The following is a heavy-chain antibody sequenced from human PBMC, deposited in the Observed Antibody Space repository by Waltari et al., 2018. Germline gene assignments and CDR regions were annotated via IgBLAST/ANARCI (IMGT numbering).Heavy chain of an antibody. D-gene: IGHD2-15*01. Sequence: VQLVESGGGLVKPGGSLRLSCAASGFTFSIYTINWVRQAPGKGLEWVSSISSSSSNRYYADPVKGRFTISRDNTKKSLYLQINSLRVEDTAVYYCARDREVTKWSLIPDERRAFDIWGQGTMVTVSS. CDR1: GFTFSIYT. J-gene: IGHJ3*02. CDR2: ISSSSSNR. CDR3: ARDREVTKWSLIPDERRAFDI. V-gene: IGHV3-21*01.